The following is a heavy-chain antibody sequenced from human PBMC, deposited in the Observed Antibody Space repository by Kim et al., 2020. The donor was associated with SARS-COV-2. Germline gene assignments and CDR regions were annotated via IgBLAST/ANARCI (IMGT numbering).Heavy chain of an antibody. Sequence: SETLSLTCTVSGGSISSHYWSWIRQPPGKGLEWIGYIYYSGSTTFNPSLKSRVTISVDTSKNQFSLKLSSVTAADTAVFYCARVVTMFQGVSIVPFFYY. CDR3: ARVVTMFQGVSIVPFFYY. CDR2: IYYSGST. CDR1: GGSISSHY. D-gene: IGHD3-10*01. J-gene: IGHJ6*01. V-gene: IGHV4-59*11.